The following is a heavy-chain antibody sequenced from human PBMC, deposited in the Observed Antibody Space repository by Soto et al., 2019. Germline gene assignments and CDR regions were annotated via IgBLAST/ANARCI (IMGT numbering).Heavy chain of an antibody. CDR3: AKERSSGWSFDY. V-gene: IGHV3-23*01. CDR2: ISGSGDKT. CDR1: GFTFSRHA. Sequence: GGSLRLSCTASGFTFSRHAMTWVRQAPGKGLEWVSAISGSGDKTFYADSVKGRFTISRDNSKNTLYLQMNSLRAEDTAVFYCAKERSSGWSFDYWGQGTLVTVSS. D-gene: IGHD6-19*01. J-gene: IGHJ4*02.